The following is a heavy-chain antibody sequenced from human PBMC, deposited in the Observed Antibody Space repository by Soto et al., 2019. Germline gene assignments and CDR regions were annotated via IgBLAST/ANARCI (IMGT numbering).Heavy chain of an antibody. CDR3: ASGRKWEQPFDY. D-gene: IGHD1-26*01. Sequence: SETLSLTCTVSGGSISSDGYYWIWIRQHPGKGLEWLGYFYYSGSTYYNPSLKSRVTISVDRSKNQFSLKLSSVTAAETAVYYCASGRKWEQPFDYWGQGNRVTV. V-gene: IGHV4-31*03. J-gene: IGHJ4*02. CDR2: FYYSGST. CDR1: GGSISSDGYY.